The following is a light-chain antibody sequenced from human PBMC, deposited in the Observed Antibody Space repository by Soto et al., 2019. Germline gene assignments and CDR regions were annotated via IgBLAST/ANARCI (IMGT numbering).Light chain of an antibody. CDR3: SSYTTSGTWV. V-gene: IGLV2-14*01. J-gene: IGLJ3*02. Sequence: QSALTQPASVSGSPGQSITISCTGTNSDVGAYNFVCWYQQKSGKAPKLMIYEVNNRPSGVSDRFSGSKSDNTASLTISGLQAEDEGDYYCSSYTTSGTWVFGGGTKLTVL. CDR1: NSDVGAYNF. CDR2: EVN.